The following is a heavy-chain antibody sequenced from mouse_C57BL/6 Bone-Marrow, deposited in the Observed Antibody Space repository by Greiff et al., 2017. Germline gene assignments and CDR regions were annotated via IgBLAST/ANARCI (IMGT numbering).Heavy chain of an antibody. CDR3: ARDGAYYGSRAY. Sequence: EVHLVESGGGLVKPGGSLKLSCAASGFTFSSYAMSWVRQTPEKRLEWVATISDGGSYTYYPDNVKGRFTISRDNAKNNLYLQMSHLKSEDTAVYYCARDGAYYGSRAYWGQGTLVTVSA. V-gene: IGHV5-4*01. CDR2: ISDGGSYT. J-gene: IGHJ3*01. CDR1: GFTFSSYA. D-gene: IGHD1-1*01.